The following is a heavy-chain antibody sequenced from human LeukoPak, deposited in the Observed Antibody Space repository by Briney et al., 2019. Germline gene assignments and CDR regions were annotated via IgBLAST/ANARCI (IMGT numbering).Heavy chain of an antibody. J-gene: IGHJ4*02. CDR1: GGSISSYY. CDR2: IYYSGST. Sequence: SETLSLTCTVSGGSISSYYWGWIRQPPGKGLEWIGSIYYSGSTYYNPSLKSRVTISVDTSKNQFSLKLSSVTAADTAVYYCARHGYSSGWYNYWGQGTLVTVSS. CDR3: ARHGYSSGWYNY. D-gene: IGHD6-19*01. V-gene: IGHV4-39*01.